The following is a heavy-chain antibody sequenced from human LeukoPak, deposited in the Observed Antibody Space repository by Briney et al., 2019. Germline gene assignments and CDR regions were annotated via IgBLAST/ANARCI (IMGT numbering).Heavy chain of an antibody. CDR1: GYTFTSYG. V-gene: IGHV1-18*01. CDR3: ARDGAITMVRGVRKTKYCYGMDV. D-gene: IGHD3-10*01. J-gene: IGHJ6*02. CDR2: ISAYNGNT. Sequence: GASVKVSCKASGYTFTSYGISWVRQAPGQGLEWMGWISAYNGNTNYAQKLQGRVTMTTDTSTSTAYMELRSLRSDDTAVYYCARDGAITMVRGVRKTKYCYGMDVWGQGTTVTVSS.